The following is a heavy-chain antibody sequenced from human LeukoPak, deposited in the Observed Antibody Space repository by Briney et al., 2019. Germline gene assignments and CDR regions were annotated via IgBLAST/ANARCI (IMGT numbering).Heavy chain of an antibody. D-gene: IGHD3-10*01. Sequence: GGSLRLSCAASGFTFSSYEMNWVRQAPGKGLEWVSYISSSGSTIYYADSVKGRFTISRDNAKNSLYLQMNSLRAGDTAVYYCARAHPTYGSPPWGQGTLVTVSS. V-gene: IGHV3-48*03. CDR2: ISSSGSTI. CDR3: ARAHPTYGSPP. J-gene: IGHJ5*02. CDR1: GFTFSSYE.